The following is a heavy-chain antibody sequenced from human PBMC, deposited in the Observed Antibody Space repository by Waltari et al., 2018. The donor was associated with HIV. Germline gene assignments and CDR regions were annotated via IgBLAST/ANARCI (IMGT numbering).Heavy chain of an antibody. CDR2: IDWDDDK. Sequence: QVTLRESGPALVKPTETLTLTCTFSGFSLNTSEMCVSWIRQPPGKALEWLALIDWDDDKYYNTSLKTRLTISKDTSANQVVLTMTNMDPVDTGTYYCARITSTAVAATGYYSYYYMDVWGKGTTVTVSS. CDR3: ARITSTAVAATGYYSYYYMDV. J-gene: IGHJ6*03. D-gene: IGHD6-19*01. V-gene: IGHV2-70*01. CDR1: GFSLNTSEMC.